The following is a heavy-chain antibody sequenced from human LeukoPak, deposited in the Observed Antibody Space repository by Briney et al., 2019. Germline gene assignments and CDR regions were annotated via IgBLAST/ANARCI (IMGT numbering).Heavy chain of an antibody. J-gene: IGHJ5*02. V-gene: IGHV4-39*01. CDR3: ARHYGP. CDR1: GGSIRSSYYY. Sequence: SETLSLACTVSGGSIRSSYYYWGWIRQPPGKGLEWIGSIYDSGSTYYNPSLKSRVTISVDTSKNQFSLKLNSVTAADRAVYYCARHYGPWGQGTLVTVSS. D-gene: IGHD3-10*01. CDR2: IYDSGST.